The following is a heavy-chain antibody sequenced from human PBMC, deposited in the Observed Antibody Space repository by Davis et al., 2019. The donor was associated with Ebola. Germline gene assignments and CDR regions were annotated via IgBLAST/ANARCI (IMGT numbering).Heavy chain of an antibody. Sequence: PGGSLRLSCTAFGFTFGDYAMSWVRQAPGKGLEWVGFIRSKAYGGTTEYAASVKGRFTISRDDSKSIAYLQMNSLKTEDTAVYYCTRDRDSSGWYRDYGMDVWGQGTTVTVSS. V-gene: IGHV3-49*04. CDR3: TRDRDSSGWYRDYGMDV. D-gene: IGHD6-19*01. CDR2: IRSKAYGGTT. J-gene: IGHJ6*02. CDR1: GFTFGDYA.